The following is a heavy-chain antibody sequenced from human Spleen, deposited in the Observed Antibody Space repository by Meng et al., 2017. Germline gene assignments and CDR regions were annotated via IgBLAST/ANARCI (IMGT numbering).Heavy chain of an antibody. Sequence: GESLKISCAASGFTFSSYNMHWVRQTPGEGLVWVSRINTDASITTYADSVKGRFTISRDDAKNTLYLQMNSLRAEDTAVYYCAREGGIVGALDSWGQGTLVTVSS. CDR2: INTDASIT. V-gene: IGHV3-74*03. D-gene: IGHD1-26*01. CDR3: AREGGIVGALDS. J-gene: IGHJ5*01. CDR1: GFTFSSYN.